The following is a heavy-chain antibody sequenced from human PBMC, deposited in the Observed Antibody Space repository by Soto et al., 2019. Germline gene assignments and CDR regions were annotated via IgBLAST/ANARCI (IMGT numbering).Heavy chain of an antibody. CDR3: ARGGRGGFDY. J-gene: IGHJ4*02. D-gene: IGHD3-16*01. CDR2: INIDGSST. CDR1: GFTFSSYW. V-gene: IGHV3-74*01. Sequence: EVQLVESGGGLVQPGGSLRLSCAASGFTFSSYWMHWVRQAPGGGLVWVSRINIDGSSTNYADSVKGRFTISRDNAKNTLYLQMNSLRAEDTAVYYCARGGRGGFDYWGQGTLVTVSS.